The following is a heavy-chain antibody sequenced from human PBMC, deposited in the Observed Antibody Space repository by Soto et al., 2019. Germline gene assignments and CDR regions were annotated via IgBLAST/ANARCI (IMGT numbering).Heavy chain of an antibody. D-gene: IGHD4-17*01. CDR2: IYHSGST. CDR3: ARGQTTATTLDY. CDR1: GGSISSGGYS. J-gene: IGHJ4*02. V-gene: IGHV4-30-2*01. Sequence: TLSLTCAVSGGSISSGGYSGYWIRQPPGKGLEWIGYIYHSGSTYYNPSLKSRVTISVDRSKNQFSLKLSSVTAADTAVYYCARGQTTATTLDYWGQGTLVTVSS.